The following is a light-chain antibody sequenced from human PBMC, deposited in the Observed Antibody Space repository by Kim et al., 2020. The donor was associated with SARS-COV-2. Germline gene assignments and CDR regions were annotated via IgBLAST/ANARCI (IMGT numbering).Light chain of an antibody. CDR2: QDN. CDR1: NLGDKY. J-gene: IGLJ2*01. V-gene: IGLV3-1*01. Sequence: SYELTQPPSVSVSPGQTASITCSGDNLGDKYAYWYQQKPVQSPVVVIYQDNKRPAGFPGRFSGSNSGSTATLTIGGTQAMDEADYYCQAWDSRSYVVFGGGTQLTVL. CDR3: QAWDSRSYVV.